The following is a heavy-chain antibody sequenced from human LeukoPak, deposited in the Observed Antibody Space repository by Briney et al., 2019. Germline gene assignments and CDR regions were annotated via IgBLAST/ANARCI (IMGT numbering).Heavy chain of an antibody. CDR3: ARQVVRGYDFWSGYSGNDAFDI. CDR1: GGSISSYY. D-gene: IGHD3-3*01. CDR2: IYYSGST. V-gene: IGHV4-59*08. J-gene: IGHJ3*02. Sequence: SETLSLTCTVSGGSISSYYWSWIRQPPGKGLEWIGYIYYSGSTNYNPSLKSRVTISVDTSKDQFSLKLSSVTAADTAVYYCARQVVRGYDFWSGYSGNDAFDIWGQGTMVTVSS.